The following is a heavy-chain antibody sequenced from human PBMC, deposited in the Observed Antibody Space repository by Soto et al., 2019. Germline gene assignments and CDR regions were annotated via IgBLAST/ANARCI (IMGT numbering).Heavy chain of an antibody. J-gene: IGHJ4*02. D-gene: IGHD6-13*01. CDR3: ARVIAAAADFDY. CDR2: ISAYNRNT. Sequence: ASVKVSCKTSGYTFTSYGISWVRQAPGQGLEWMGWISAYNRNTNYAQRLQGRVTMTTDTSTSTAYMELRSLRSDDTAVYYCARVIAAAADFDYWGQGTLVIVSS. V-gene: IGHV1-18*01. CDR1: GYTFTSYG.